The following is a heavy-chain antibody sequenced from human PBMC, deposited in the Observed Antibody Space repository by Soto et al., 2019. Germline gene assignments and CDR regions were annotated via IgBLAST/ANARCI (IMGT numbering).Heavy chain of an antibody. CDR1: GFTFTSYW. J-gene: IGHJ4*02. Sequence: HPGVSPRLSCAASGFTFTSYWVTWVRLPPGKGLEWVATIKQDGSESYYVGSVKGRFTISRDNARNSLYLEMNSLRAEDTAVYYCASWGTPGVSAADDYWGLGTLVTVSS. CDR3: ASWGTPGVSAADDY. CDR2: IKQDGSES. D-gene: IGHD6-13*01. V-gene: IGHV3-7*01.